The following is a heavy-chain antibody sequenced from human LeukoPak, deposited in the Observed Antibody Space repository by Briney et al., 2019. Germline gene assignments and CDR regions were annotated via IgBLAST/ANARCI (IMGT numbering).Heavy chain of an antibody. CDR1: GFTFSSYW. CDR2: ISSDGTST. CDR3: TRVHYGDYVDY. J-gene: IGHJ4*02. Sequence: GGSQRLSCAASGFTFSSYWMHWVRQAPGKGRVWVSRISSDGTSTSYADSVKGRFTISRDNAKNTLYLQMNSLRAEDTAVYHCTRVHYGDYVDYWGQGTLVTVSS. D-gene: IGHD4-17*01. V-gene: IGHV3-74*01.